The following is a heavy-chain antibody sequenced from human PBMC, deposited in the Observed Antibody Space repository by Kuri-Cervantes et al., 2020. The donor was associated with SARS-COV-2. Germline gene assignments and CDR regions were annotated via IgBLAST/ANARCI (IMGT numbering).Heavy chain of an antibody. Sequence: GGSLRLSCAASGFTFSSYWMSWVRQAPGKGLEWVANIKQDGSEKYYVDSVKGRFTISRDNSKNTLYLQMNSLRAEDTAVYYCARAQGYYYTDVWGKGTTVTVSS. J-gene: IGHJ6*03. V-gene: IGHV3-7*03. CDR3: ARAQGYYYTDV. CDR2: IKQDGSEK. CDR1: GFTFSSYW.